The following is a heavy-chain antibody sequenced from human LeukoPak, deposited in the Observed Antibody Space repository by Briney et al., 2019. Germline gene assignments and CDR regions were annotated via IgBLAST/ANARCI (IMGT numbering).Heavy chain of an antibody. V-gene: IGHV3-23*01. J-gene: IGHJ3*02. CDR3: ARDPNGDYIGAFDM. Sequence: GGSLRLSCAASGFTFSKYWMTWVRQVPGKGLEWVSSITASGDTTYYADSVKGRFSLSRDNSKNTLYLQMNSLRVGDTAVYYCARDPNGDYIGAFDMWGQGTMVTVSS. CDR1: GFTFSKYW. CDR2: ITASGDTT. D-gene: IGHD4-17*01.